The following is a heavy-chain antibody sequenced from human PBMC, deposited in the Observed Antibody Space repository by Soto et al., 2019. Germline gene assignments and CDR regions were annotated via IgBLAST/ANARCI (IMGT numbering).Heavy chain of an antibody. D-gene: IGHD1-26*01. CDR1: GYTFISND. CDR3: ARGSSGSPGWVDP. V-gene: IGHV1-8*01. Sequence: QVQLVQSGAEVKKPGASVKVSCKASGYTFISNDINWVRQATGQGLEWMGWMNPNSGNTGYAQKFQGRVTMTRNTAISAAYMEPRSLRSEDTAVYYCARGSSGSPGWVDPGGQGTLVTVAS. J-gene: IGHJ5*02. CDR2: MNPNSGNT.